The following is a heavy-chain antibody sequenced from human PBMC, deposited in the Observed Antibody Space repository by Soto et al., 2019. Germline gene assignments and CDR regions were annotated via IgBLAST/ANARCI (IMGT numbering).Heavy chain of an antibody. CDR1: GYTFPSYD. CDR2: MNPNSGNT. CDR3: ARGIRSGYSSGWYWFDP. Sequence: ASVKVSCKASGYTFPSYDINWVRQATGQGLEWMGWMNPNSGNTGYAQKFQGRVTMTRNTSISTAYMELSSLRSEDTAVYYCARGIRSGYSSGWYWFDPWGQGTLVTVSS. J-gene: IGHJ5*02. D-gene: IGHD6-19*01. V-gene: IGHV1-8*01.